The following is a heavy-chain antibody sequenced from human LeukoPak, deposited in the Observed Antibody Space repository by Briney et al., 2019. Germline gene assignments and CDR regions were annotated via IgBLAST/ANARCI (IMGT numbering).Heavy chain of an antibody. J-gene: IGHJ4*02. V-gene: IGHV1-2*02. D-gene: IGHD3-22*01. CDR3: AKDERYDSSGYPFDY. CDR2: INPNSDGT. CDR1: GYTFTGYF. Sequence: ASVKVSCKASGYTFTGYFIHWVRQAPGQGLEWMGWINPNSDGTNYAQKFQGRVTMTRDTSISTAYMEPNRLRSDDTAVYFCAKDERYDSSGYPFDYWGQGTLVTVSS.